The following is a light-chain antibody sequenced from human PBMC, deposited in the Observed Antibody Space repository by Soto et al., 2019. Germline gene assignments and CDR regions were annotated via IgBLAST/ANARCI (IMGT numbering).Light chain of an antibody. CDR2: KTS. V-gene: IGKV1-5*03. J-gene: IGKJ1*01. CDR1: QSISSW. Sequence: DLQMTQSPSTLSASVGDRVTITCRASQSISSWLAWYQQKPGKAPKLLIYKTSSLESGVPARFSGSGSGTEFTLTISSLQPDDFATYYCQKYNSPPWTFGQGTKVEIK. CDR3: QKYNSPPWT.